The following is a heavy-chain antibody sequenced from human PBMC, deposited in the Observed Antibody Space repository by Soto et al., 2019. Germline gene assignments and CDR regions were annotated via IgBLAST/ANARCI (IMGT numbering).Heavy chain of an antibody. CDR3: ARRSPYGSHADFDS. D-gene: IGHD1-26*01. J-gene: IGHJ4*02. CDR1: GYSFTSYD. CDR2: MNPNRQTA. Sequence: QVQLVQSGAEVKKPGASVKVSCKASGYSFTSYDINWVRQATGQGLEWMGWMNPNRQTAGYAQNFQGRVTMTGDTSIGTAYMELSSLSSEDTAVYYWARRSPYGSHADFDSWCQGTLVTVSS. V-gene: IGHV1-8*01.